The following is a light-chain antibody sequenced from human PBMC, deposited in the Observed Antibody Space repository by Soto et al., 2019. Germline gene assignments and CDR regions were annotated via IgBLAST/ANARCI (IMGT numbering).Light chain of an antibody. V-gene: IGLV2-23*01. J-gene: IGLJ2*01. Sequence: QSALTQPASVSGSPGQSITISCTGTSSDVGSDNLVSWYQQHPGKAPKLMIYEGSKRPSGVSNRFSGSKSGNTASLTISGLQAEDEADYYCCSYPGSGTAIFGGGTKVTVL. CDR3: CSYPGSGTAI. CDR2: EGS. CDR1: SSDVGSDNL.